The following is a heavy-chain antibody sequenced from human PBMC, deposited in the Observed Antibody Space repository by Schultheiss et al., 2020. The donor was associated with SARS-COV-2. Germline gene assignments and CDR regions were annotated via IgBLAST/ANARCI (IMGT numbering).Heavy chain of an antibody. Sequence: SETLSLTCTVSGGSISSGGYYWSWIRQHPGKGLEWIGYIYYSGSTYYNPSLKSRVTISVDTSKNQFSLKLSSVTAADTAVYYCARAMTHYDILTGYLSYYYYYGMDVWGQGTTVTVSS. D-gene: IGHD3-9*01. V-gene: IGHV4-31*03. CDR1: GGSISSGGYY. CDR2: IYYSGST. J-gene: IGHJ6*02. CDR3: ARAMTHYDILTGYLSYYYYYGMDV.